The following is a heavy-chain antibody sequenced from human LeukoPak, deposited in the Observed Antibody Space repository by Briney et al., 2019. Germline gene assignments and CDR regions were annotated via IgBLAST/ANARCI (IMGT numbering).Heavy chain of an antibody. V-gene: IGHV1-18*01. D-gene: IGHD6-13*01. Sequence: ASVKVSCKASGYTFTSYGINWVRQAPGQGLEWMGWISAYNGNTNYAQKFQGRVIMTTDTLTSTAYMELMSLRPDDTAVYYCALLYSSSWSTDYWGQGTLVTVSS. CDR1: GYTFTSYG. CDR3: ALLYSSSWSTDY. CDR2: ISAYNGNT. J-gene: IGHJ4*02.